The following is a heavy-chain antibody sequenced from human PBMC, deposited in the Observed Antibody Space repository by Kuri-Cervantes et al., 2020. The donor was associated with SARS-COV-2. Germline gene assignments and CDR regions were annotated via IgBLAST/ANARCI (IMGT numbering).Heavy chain of an antibody. Sequence: GESLKISCTASGFTFGDYAMSWVRQAPGKGLEWVGFIRSKAYGGTTEYAASVKGRFTISRDDSKSIAYLQMSSLRAEDTAVYYCAKDAVGYFTNGVCYTGYYYYYYMDVWGKGTTVTVSS. V-gene: IGHV3-49*04. CDR2: IRSKAYGGTT. J-gene: IGHJ6*03. CDR3: AKDAVGYFTNGVCYTGYYYYYYMDV. CDR1: GFTFGDYA. D-gene: IGHD2-8*01.